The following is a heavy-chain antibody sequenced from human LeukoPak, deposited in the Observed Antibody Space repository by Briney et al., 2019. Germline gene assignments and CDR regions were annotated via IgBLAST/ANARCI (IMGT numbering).Heavy chain of an antibody. CDR3: ARGLGDSSGYYYRPFDY. CDR2: IYYSGST. D-gene: IGHD3-22*01. Sequence: SETLSLTCTVSGGSISSGGYCWSWIRQHPGKGLEWIGYIYYSGSTYYNPSLKSRVTISVDTSKNQFSLKLSSVTAADTAVYYCARGLGDSSGYYYRPFDYWRQGTLVTVSS. J-gene: IGHJ4*02. CDR1: GGSISSGGYC. V-gene: IGHV4-31*03.